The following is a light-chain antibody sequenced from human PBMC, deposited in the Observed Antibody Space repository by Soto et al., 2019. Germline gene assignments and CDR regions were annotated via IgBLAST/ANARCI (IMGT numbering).Light chain of an antibody. CDR1: SSDVGSYNL. V-gene: IGLV2-23*03. CDR2: EGS. CDR3: CSYAGSSTFL. Sequence: QPVLTQPASVSGSPGQSITISCTGTSSDVGSYNLVSWYQQHPGKAPKLMIYEGSKRPSGVSNRFSGSKSGNTASQTISGLQAEDEADYYCCSYAGSSTFLFGTGTKLTVL. J-gene: IGLJ1*01.